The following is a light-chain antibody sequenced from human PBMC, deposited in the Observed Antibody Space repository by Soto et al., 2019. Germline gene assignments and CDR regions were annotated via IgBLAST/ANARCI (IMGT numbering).Light chain of an antibody. CDR3: LQDYNYPWT. J-gene: IGKJ1*01. V-gene: IGKV1-6*01. Sequence: AIQMTQSPSSLSASEGDRVNITCRASRYIRSDLSWYQQRPGQAPKVLIYGASSSQSGVPLRFSGSGYGTDFTLSISSLQPEDFATYFCLQDYNYPWTFGQGTKVDIK. CDR2: GAS. CDR1: RYIRSD.